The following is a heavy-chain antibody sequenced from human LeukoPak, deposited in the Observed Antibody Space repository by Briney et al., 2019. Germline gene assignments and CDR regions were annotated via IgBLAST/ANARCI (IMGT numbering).Heavy chain of an antibody. CDR2: INPSGGST. V-gene: IGHV1-46*01. Sequence: ASVKVSCKASGYTFTSYAMHWVRQAPGQGLEWMGIINPSGGSTSYAQKFQGRVTMTRDTSTSTVYMELSNLRSEDTAVYYCARDRNGASFFDPWGQGTLVTVSS. D-gene: IGHD1-26*01. J-gene: IGHJ5*02. CDR1: GYTFTSYA. CDR3: ARDRNGASFFDP.